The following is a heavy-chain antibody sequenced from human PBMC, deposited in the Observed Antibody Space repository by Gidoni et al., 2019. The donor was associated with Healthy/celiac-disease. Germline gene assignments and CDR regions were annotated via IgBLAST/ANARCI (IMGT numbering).Heavy chain of an antibody. CDR1: GGSISSYY. D-gene: IGHD3-10*01. V-gene: IGHV4-59*01. J-gene: IGHJ6*02. CDR2: IYYSGST. CDR3: AREGYYGSGSYYYYYYGMDV. Sequence: QVQLQESGPGLVKPSETLSLTCTVSGGSISSYYWSWIRQPPGKGLEWIGYIYYSGSTNYNPSLKSRVTISVDTSKNQFSLKLSSVTAADTAVYYCAREGYYGSGSYYYYYYGMDVWGQGTTVTVSS.